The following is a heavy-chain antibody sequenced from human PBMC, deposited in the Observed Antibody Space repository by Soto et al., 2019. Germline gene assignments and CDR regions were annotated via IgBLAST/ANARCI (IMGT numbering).Heavy chain of an antibody. J-gene: IGHJ4*02. Sequence: EVQLVESGGGLVKPGGSLRVSCAASGLIFSRYTMNWVRQAPGKGLEWVSSISGSSTYIYYADSVKGRFTISRGNSLYLQMSSLRAEDTAVYYCVRGWLRDPWMYWGQGTLVTVSS. V-gene: IGHV3-21*01. CDR1: GLIFSRYT. CDR3: VRGWLRDPWMY. CDR2: ISGSSTYI. D-gene: IGHD5-12*01.